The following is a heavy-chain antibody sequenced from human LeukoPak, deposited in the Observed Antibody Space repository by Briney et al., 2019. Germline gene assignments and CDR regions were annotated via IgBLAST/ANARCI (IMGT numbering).Heavy chain of an antibody. CDR3: ARARYFYGSGSYYFNWFDP. CDR1: GGSITSSSYS. D-gene: IGHD3-10*01. CDR2: IYYSVDT. Sequence: SGTLSLTCTVSGGSITSSSYSWGWIRQPPGKGLEWIGTIYYSVDTYYKPSLKSRVTISVDTSKNQFSLNLRSVTAADTAVYFCARARYFYGSGSYYFNWFDPWGQGTLVTVST. V-gene: IGHV4-39*01. J-gene: IGHJ5*02.